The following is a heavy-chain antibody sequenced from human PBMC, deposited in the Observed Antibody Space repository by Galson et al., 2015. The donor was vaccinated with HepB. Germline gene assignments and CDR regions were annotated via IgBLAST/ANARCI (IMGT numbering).Heavy chain of an antibody. CDR1: GFTVSRNY. D-gene: IGHD6-6*01. Sequence: SLRLSCAASGFTVSRNYMSWVRQAPGKGLEWVSVIYSGGNTYYADSVKGRFTTSRDNSRNTLYLQMKSLRIEDTAVYYCARGPGGSSSLPWFFDLWGRGTLVTVSS. V-gene: IGHV3-66*01. CDR2: IYSGGNT. J-gene: IGHJ2*01. CDR3: ARGPGGSSSLPWFFDL.